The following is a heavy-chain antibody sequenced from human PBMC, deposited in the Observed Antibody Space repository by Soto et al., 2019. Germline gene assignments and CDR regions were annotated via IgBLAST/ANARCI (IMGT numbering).Heavy chain of an antibody. CDR3: AHRQERRFGRGYYYYYYMDV. J-gene: IGHJ6*03. CDR1: GFSLSTSGVG. D-gene: IGHD1-1*01. V-gene: IGHV2-5*02. CDR2: IYWDDDK. Sequence: QITLKESGPPLVKPTQTLTLTCTFSGFSLSTSGVGVGWIRQPPGKALEWLALIYWDDDKRYSPSLKSRLTITKDPSKNQVVLTMTNMDPVDTATYYCAHRQERRFGRGYYYYYYMDVWGKGTTVTVSS.